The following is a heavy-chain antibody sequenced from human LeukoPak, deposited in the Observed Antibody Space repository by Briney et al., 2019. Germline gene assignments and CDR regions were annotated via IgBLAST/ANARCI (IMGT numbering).Heavy chain of an antibody. CDR2: INTNTGNP. CDR3: ARKGSGSYLDN. V-gene: IGHV7-4-1*02. J-gene: IGHJ4*02. D-gene: IGHD3-10*01. Sequence: GASVKGFWKASGYSYTTYNMNWGRPAPGPGLEWMGWINTNTGNPTYVQGFTGRFVFSLDTSASTAYLQISSLKREDTAVYYCARKGSGSYLDNWGQGTPVTVSS. CDR1: GYSYTTYN.